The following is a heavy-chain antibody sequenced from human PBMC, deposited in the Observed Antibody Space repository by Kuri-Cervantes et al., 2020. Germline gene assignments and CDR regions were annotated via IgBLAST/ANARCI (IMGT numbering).Heavy chain of an antibody. D-gene: IGHD6-19*01. V-gene: IGHV3-21*01. CDR1: GFTFSSYS. CDR3: AKEGSWSGWPMEYFQH. Sequence: GGSLRLSCVASGFTFSSYSMNWVRQAPGKGLEWVSSISSSSSYIYYADSVKGRFTISRDNAKNSLYLQMNSLRAEDTAVYYCAKEGSWSGWPMEYFQHWGQGTLVTVSS. J-gene: IGHJ1*01. CDR2: ISSSSSYI.